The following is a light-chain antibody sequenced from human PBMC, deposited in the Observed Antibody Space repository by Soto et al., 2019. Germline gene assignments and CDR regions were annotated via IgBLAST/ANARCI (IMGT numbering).Light chain of an antibody. J-gene: IGKJ1*01. CDR1: QTVSSNY. Sequence: ETVLTQSPDTLSLSPGERATLSCRASQTVSSNYLAWYQQKPGQAPRLLIYDASSRATDIPDRFSGSGYGTDFTLTIDRLEPEDFAVYYCQQYGTSPRTFGPGTKVEIK. CDR2: DAS. V-gene: IGKV3-20*01. CDR3: QQYGTSPRT.